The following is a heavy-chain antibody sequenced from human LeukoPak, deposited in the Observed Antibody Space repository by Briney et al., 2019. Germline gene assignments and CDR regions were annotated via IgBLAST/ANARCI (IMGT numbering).Heavy chain of an antibody. D-gene: IGHD6-6*01. CDR3: ARTAGRTFDY. Sequence: SVKVSCKASGGTFSSYAISWVRQAPGQGLEWMGGIIPIFGTANYAQKFQGRVTMTRDTSTSTVYMELSSLRSEDTAVYYCARTAGRTFDYWGQGTLVTVSS. V-gene: IGHV1-69*05. J-gene: IGHJ4*02. CDR2: IIPIFGTA. CDR1: GGTFSSYA.